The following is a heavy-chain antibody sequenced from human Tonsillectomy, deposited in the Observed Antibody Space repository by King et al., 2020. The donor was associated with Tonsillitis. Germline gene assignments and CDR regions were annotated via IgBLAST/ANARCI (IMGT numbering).Heavy chain of an antibody. CDR2: IYYSGST. J-gene: IGHJ3*02. CDR3: ARHHPYYDAFDI. V-gene: IGHV4-39*07. Sequence: LQLQESGPGLVKPSETLSLTCTVSGGSISSSSYYWGWTRQPPRKGLEWIGSIYYSGSTYYNPSLRSRVTMLVDTSKNQFSLKLGSVTAADTAVFYCARHHPYYDAFDIWGQGTMVTVSS. CDR1: GGSISSSSYY. D-gene: IGHD3-10*01.